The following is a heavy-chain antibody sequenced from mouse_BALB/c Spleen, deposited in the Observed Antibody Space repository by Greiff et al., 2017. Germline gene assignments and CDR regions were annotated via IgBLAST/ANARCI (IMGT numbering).Heavy chain of an antibody. V-gene: IGHV14-4*02. CDR3: NAWVDY. J-gene: IGHJ4*01. Sequence: VQLQQSGAELVRPGASVKLSCTASGYTITGYYMHWVKQRPEQGLEWIGWIDPENGDTQYAPKFKGKATMTADTSSNTAYLQLSSLTSEDTAVYCCNAWVDYWGQGTSVTVSA. CDR1: GYTITGYY. CDR2: IDPENGDT.